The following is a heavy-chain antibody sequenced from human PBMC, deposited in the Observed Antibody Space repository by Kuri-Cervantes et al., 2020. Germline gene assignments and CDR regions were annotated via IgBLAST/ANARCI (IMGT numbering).Heavy chain of an antibody. CDR2: ISYDGGNK. CDR1: GFTFSSYA. CDR3: ARPAGDYDILTGYDY. J-gene: IGHJ4*02. V-gene: IGHV3-30*07. D-gene: IGHD3-9*01. Sequence: GGSLRLSCAASGFTFSSYAMHWVRQAPGKGLEWVAVISYDGGNKYYADSVKGRFTISRDNSKNTLYLQMNSLSAEDTAVYYCARPAGDYDILTGYDYWGQGTLVTVSS.